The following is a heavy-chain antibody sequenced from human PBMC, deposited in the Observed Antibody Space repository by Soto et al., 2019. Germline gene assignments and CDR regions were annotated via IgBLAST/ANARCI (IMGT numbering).Heavy chain of an antibody. D-gene: IGHD2-2*01. CDR3: ASTLQYCPSTSCYPSGRFAY. CDR2: ISSSSSTI. Sequence: EVQLVESGGGLVQPGGSLRLSCAASGFTFSDYALNWVRQAPGEGLEWISYISSSSSTIYFADSLKGRFTISRDNAKNSLYLQMNSLRDEDTAVYYWASTLQYCPSTSCYPSGRFAYGGQGTRVTVSS. J-gene: IGHJ4*02. V-gene: IGHV3-48*02. CDR1: GFTFSDYA.